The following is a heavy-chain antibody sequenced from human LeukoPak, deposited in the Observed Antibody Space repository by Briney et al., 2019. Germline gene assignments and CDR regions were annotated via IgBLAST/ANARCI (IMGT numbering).Heavy chain of an antibody. Sequence: ASVKVSCKASGYTFTGYYMHWVRQAPGQGLEWMGWINPSSGGTNYAQKFQGRVTMTRDTSISTAYMELNSLRSDDTAVYYCARTSRYSGYDRFDYWGQGTLVTVSS. D-gene: IGHD5-12*01. CDR1: GYTFTGYY. CDR3: ARTSRYSGYDRFDY. J-gene: IGHJ4*02. V-gene: IGHV1-2*02. CDR2: INPSSGGT.